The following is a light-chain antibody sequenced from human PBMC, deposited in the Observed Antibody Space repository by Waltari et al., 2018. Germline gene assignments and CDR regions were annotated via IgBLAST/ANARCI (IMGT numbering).Light chain of an antibody. V-gene: IGLV3-21*02. Sequence: SYVLTPPPSVSVAPGQTADITCGGDNIGTKNGHRYQQKPGQAPVLVIYYDDDRAPGTPERFSGSNSGNTATLTISRVDAGDEADYYCQVWDSRSEVVFGGGTRLTVL. CDR3: QVWDSRSEVV. CDR1: NIGTKN. CDR2: YDD. J-gene: IGLJ2*01.